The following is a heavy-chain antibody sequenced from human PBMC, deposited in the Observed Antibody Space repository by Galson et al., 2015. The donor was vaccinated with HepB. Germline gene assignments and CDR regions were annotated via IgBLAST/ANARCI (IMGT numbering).Heavy chain of an antibody. J-gene: IGHJ4*02. V-gene: IGHV4-59*01. CDR1: GGSISSYY. Sequence: TLSLTCTVSGGSISSYYWSWIRQPPGKGLEWIGYIYYSGSTNYNPSLKSRVTISVDTSKNQFSLKLSSVTAADTAVYYCARSGSSSGWYPGYWGQGTLVTVSS. CDR3: ARSGSSSGWYPGY. D-gene: IGHD6-19*01. CDR2: IYYSGST.